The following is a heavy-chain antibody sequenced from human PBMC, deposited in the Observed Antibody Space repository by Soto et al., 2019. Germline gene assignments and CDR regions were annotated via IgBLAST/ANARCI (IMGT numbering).Heavy chain of an antibody. CDR1: GYTFTSYG. J-gene: IGHJ5*02. V-gene: IGHV1-18*01. Sequence: QVPLVQSGAEVKKPGASVKVSCKASGYTFTSYGISWVRQAPGQGLEWMGWISAYNGNTNYAQKLQGRVTMTTDTSTSTEYMELRSLRSDDTAVYYCASNVAYCTNGVCTAAALTWSWFDPWGQGTLVTVSS. D-gene: IGHD2-8*01. CDR2: ISAYNGNT. CDR3: ASNVAYCTNGVCTAAALTWSWFDP.